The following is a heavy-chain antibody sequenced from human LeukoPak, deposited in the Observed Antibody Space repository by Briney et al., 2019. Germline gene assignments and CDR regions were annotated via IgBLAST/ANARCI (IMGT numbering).Heavy chain of an antibody. CDR1: GGSMSSYY. CDR2: IYYSGST. D-gene: IGHD2-2*01. Sequence: SETLSLTCTVSGGSMSSYYWSWIRQPPGKGLEWIGYIYYSGSTNYNPSLKSRVTISVDTSKNQFSLKLSSVTAADTAVYYCARGDEDIVVVPATSGGTYFDYWGQGTLVTVSS. J-gene: IGHJ4*02. V-gene: IGHV4-59*08. CDR3: ARGDEDIVVVPATSGGTYFDY.